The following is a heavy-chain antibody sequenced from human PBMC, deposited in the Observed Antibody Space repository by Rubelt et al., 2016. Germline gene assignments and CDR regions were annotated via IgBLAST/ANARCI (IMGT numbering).Heavy chain of an antibody. D-gene: IGHD6-13*01. CDR1: GFTFSSNS. Sequence: EVQLVESGGGLVKPGGSLRLSCAASGFTFSSNSMNWVRQAPGKGLEWVSAISGSGGSTYYADSVKGRFTISRENAKNSLYLQMNSLRAEDTAVYYCARDLRQQLVLSWFDPWGQGTLVTVSS. CDR3: ARDLRQQLVLSWFDP. CDR2: ISGSGGST. J-gene: IGHJ5*02. V-gene: IGHV3-21*04.